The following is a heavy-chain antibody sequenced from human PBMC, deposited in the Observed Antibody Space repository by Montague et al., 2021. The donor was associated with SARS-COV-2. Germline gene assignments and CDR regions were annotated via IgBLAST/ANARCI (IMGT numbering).Heavy chain of an antibody. V-gene: IGHV2-70*11. Sequence: PALVKPTQTLTLTCTFSGFSLTTSAMCVSWIRQPPGKALEWLARIDWDGDEYYSASLKSRLTITKDTSKDQVVLTMTNMDPADTATYYCARTRGINKSCRHYDIDVWGQGTTVTVSS. D-gene: IGHD2-15*01. CDR1: GFSLTTSAMC. CDR2: IDWDGDE. CDR3: ARTRGINKSCRHYDIDV. J-gene: IGHJ6*02.